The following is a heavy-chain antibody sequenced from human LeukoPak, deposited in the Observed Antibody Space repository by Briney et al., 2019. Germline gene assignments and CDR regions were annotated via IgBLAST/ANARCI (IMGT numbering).Heavy chain of an antibody. V-gene: IGHV4-39*01. Sequence: SETLSLTCTVSGGSIRSSYYYWGWIRQPPGKGLEWIGSIYDSGSTYYNPSLKSRVTISVDTSKNQFSLKLSSVTAADTAVYYCARGRRGYRANYFDYWGQGTLVTVSS. J-gene: IGHJ4*02. CDR3: ARGRRGYRANYFDY. CDR2: IYDSGST. CDR1: GGSIRSSYYY. D-gene: IGHD5-18*01.